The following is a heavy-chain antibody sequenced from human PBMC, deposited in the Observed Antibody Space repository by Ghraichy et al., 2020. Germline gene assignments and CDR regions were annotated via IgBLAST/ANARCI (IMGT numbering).Heavy chain of an antibody. Sequence: ASVKVSCKASGYTFTGYYMHWVRQAPGQGLEWRGWINPNSGDTNYAQKFQGRVTMTRDTSISTAYMELSRLRSDDTAVYYCARANRDGYNLFDYWGQGTLVTVSS. D-gene: IGHD5-24*01. CDR1: GYTFTGYY. J-gene: IGHJ4*02. CDR3: ARANRDGYNLFDY. CDR2: INPNSGDT. V-gene: IGHV1-2*02.